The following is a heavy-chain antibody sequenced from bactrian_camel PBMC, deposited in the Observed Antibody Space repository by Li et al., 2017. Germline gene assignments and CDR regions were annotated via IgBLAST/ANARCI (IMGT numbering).Heavy chain of an antibody. CDR1: GFTVSSYS. CDR2: IHSGGGTT. V-gene: IGHV3S40*01. D-gene: IGHD6*01. CDR3: VTGSSWYTY. J-gene: IGHJ4*01. Sequence: VQLVESGGGSVQAGGSLRLSCAASGFTVSSYSMSWVRQAPGKGLEWVSHIHSGGGTTYYADSVKGRFTISRDNAKNTVYLRLNSLKTEDMAMYYCVTGSSWYTYWGQGTQVTVS.